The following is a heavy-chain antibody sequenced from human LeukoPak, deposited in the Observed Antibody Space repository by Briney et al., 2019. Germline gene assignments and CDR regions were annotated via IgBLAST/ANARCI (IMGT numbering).Heavy chain of an antibody. Sequence: ASVKVSCKASGYTFTDYYMHWVRQAPGQGLEWMGWINTNSGGTNYVQKFQGGVTMTRDTSIRTAYMELSRLRSDDTAVYYCARVVYSGSPDYWGQGTLVTVSS. CDR2: INTNSGGT. CDR1: GYTFTDYY. J-gene: IGHJ4*02. D-gene: IGHD1-26*01. V-gene: IGHV1-2*02. CDR3: ARVVYSGSPDY.